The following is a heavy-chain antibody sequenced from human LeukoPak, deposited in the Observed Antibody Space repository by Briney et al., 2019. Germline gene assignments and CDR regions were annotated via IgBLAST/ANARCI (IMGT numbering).Heavy chain of an antibody. J-gene: IGHJ6*02. CDR3: ARHDPVGYYQHGMGV. CDR2: IYYTGAT. CDR1: GGSISGYF. V-gene: IGHV4-59*08. Sequence: PSETLSLTCTVSGGSISGYFWSCIRQPPGQGLEFIGYIYYTGATLYNPSLKSRVTMSVDTSKNQFSLKLSSVTAADTAVYYCARHDPVGYYQHGMGVWGQGTTVTVSS. D-gene: IGHD2-15*01.